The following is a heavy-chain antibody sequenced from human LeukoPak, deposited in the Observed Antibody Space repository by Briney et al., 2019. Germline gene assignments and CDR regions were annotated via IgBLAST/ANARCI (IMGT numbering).Heavy chain of an antibody. CDR1: GGSLNNYY. J-gene: IGHJ5*02. CDR3: ARDSPACSGGSCYYSWFDP. V-gene: IGHV4-59*01. D-gene: IGHD2-15*01. Sequence: NPSETLSLTCTVSGGSLNNYYWSWIRQSPGRGLEWIAYIYYSGSANYNPSLKSRVTISVDTSKNQFSLKLSSVTAADTAIYYCARDSPACSGGSCYYSWFDPWGQGTLVTLSS. CDR2: IYYSGSA.